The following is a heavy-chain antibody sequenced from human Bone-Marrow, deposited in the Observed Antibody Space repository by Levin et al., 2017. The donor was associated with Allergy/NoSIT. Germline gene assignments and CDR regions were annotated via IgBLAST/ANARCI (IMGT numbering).Heavy chain of an antibody. V-gene: IGHV3-30*04. D-gene: IGHD3-16*02. J-gene: IGHJ6*02. CDR2: MSHDGNFK. Sequence: GGSLRLSCAASEFTFSRYPMHWVRQAPGKGLEWVAVMSHDGNFKSYADSVRGRFTISRDNAKKSLYLQMNSLRAEDTAIYYCASRFTAPGGLDVWGQGTTVTVSS. CDR1: EFTFSRYP. CDR3: ASRFTAPGGLDV.